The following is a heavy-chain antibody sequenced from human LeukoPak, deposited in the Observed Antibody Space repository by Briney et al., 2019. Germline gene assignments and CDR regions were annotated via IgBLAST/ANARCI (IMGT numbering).Heavy chain of an antibody. J-gene: IGHJ4*02. CDR3: TRGGTDALSY. Sequence: SETLSLTCAVYGGSFSGYYWSWIRQPPGKGLEWIGEVYHTGDTNYNPSLKSRITISVDKSNNQFSLKLTSVTAADTAVYYCTRGGTDALSYWGQGTLVTVSS. CDR2: VYHTGDT. D-gene: IGHD3-16*01. CDR1: GGSFSGYY. V-gene: IGHV4-34*01.